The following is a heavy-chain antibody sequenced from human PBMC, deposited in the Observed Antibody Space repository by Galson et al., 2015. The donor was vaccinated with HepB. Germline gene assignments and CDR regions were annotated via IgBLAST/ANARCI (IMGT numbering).Heavy chain of an antibody. CDR1: GFTFTNAW. CDR3: TTAPYGHDYGDYGVNY. J-gene: IGHJ4*02. CDR2: IKIKTDGGTT. V-gene: IGHV3-15*01. Sequence: SLRLSCAASGFTFTNAWMSWVRQAPGKGLEWVGRIKIKTDGGTTDYAAPVKGRFTISRDDSKNTLYLQMNSLKTEDIAVYYCTTAPYGHDYGDYGVNYWGQGTLVTVSS. D-gene: IGHD4-17*01.